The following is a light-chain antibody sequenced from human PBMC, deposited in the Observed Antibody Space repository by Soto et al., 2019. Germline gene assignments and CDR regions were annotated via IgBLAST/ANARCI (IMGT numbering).Light chain of an antibody. CDR2: DAS. CDR3: SSYTSSSTVV. V-gene: IGLV2-14*01. J-gene: IGLJ3*02. Sequence: QSVLTQPASVSGSPGQAITISCTGTSSDVGGYNYVSWYQQHPGKAPKLMIYDASIRPSGGSNRFSGSKSGNTASLTISGLQAVDEADYYCSSYTSSSTVVFGGGTKRPVL. CDR1: SSDVGGYNY.